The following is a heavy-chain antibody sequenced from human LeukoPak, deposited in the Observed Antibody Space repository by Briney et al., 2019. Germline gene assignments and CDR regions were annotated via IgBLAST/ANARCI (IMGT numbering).Heavy chain of an antibody. CDR2: ISYDGSNK. D-gene: IGHD1-26*01. CDR3: ARADGGSYLLAA. V-gene: IGHV3-30*04. CDR1: GFTFSSYA. J-gene: IGHJ5*02. Sequence: GRSLRLSCAASGFTFSSYAMHWVRQAPGKGLEWVAVISYDGSNKYYADSVKGRFTISRDNSKNTLYLQMNSLRAEDTAVYYCARADGGSYLLAAWGQGTLVTVSS.